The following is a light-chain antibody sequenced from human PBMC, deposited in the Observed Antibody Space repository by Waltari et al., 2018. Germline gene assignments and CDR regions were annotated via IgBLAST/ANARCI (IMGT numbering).Light chain of an antibody. V-gene: IGLV2-14*03. J-gene: IGLJ2*01. CDR3: SSYTSSSTYVV. CDR2: DIN. CDR1: SSDIGCYRY. Sequence: QSALTQPASVSGSLGQPITISCSGTSSDIGCYRYVSWYRHSPGKVPPLIIYDINKRPSEVSDRFSGSRSGNTATLTISGLQAEDEADYYCSSYTSSSTYVVFGGGTKLTVL.